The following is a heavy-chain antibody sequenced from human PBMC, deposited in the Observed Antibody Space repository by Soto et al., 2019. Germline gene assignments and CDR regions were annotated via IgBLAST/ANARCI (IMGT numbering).Heavy chain of an antibody. CDR1: RFTVSSNY. Sequence: ETLRLSCAASRFTVSSNYMSWVRQAPGKGLEWVSVIYSGGSTYYADSVKGRFTISRDNSKNTLYLQMNSLRAEDTAVYYCARAGMGVWGQGTTVTVSS. CDR2: IYSGGST. J-gene: IGHJ6*02. V-gene: IGHV3-53*01. CDR3: ARAGMGV.